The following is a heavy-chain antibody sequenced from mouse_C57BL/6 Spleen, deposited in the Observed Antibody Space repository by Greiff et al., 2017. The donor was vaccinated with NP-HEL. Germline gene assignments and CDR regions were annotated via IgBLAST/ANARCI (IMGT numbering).Heavy chain of an antibody. D-gene: IGHD1-1*01. CDR2: IWSGGST. V-gene: IGHV2-2*01. CDR1: GFSLTSYG. J-gene: IGHJ3*01. CDR3: ARNSLDYYGSSSFAY. Sequence: QVQLKESGPGLVQPSQSLSITCTVSGFSLTSYGVHWVRQSPGKGLEWLGVIWSGGSTDYNAAFISRLSISKDNSKSQVFFKMNSLQADDTAIYYCARNSLDYYGSSSFAYWGQGTLVTVSA.